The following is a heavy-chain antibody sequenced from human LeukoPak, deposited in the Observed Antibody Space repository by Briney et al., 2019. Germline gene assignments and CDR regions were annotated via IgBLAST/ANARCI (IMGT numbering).Heavy chain of an antibody. J-gene: IGHJ4*02. CDR1: GFTFSSDW. Sequence: PGGSLRLSCAASGFTFSSDWMSWVRQAPGKGQEWVANIKQDGSEKYYVDSVKGRFTISRDNAKNSLYLQMNSLRAEDTAVYYCASQTVTLNYWGQGTLVTVSS. CDR3: ASQTVTLNY. D-gene: IGHD4-17*01. CDR2: IKQDGSEK. V-gene: IGHV3-7*01.